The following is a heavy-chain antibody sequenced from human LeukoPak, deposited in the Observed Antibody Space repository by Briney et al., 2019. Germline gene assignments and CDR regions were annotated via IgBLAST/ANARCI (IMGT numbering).Heavy chain of an antibody. J-gene: IGHJ4*02. Sequence: GGSLRLSCAASGFTFSSYGMHWVRQAPGKGLEWVAVISYDGSNKYYADSVKGRFTISRDNSKNTLYLQMNSLRAEDTAVYYCARDLPRGVIRNYWGQGTLVTVSS. CDR2: ISYDGSNK. D-gene: IGHD3-10*01. CDR1: GFTFSSYG. CDR3: ARDLPRGVIRNY. V-gene: IGHV3-30*03.